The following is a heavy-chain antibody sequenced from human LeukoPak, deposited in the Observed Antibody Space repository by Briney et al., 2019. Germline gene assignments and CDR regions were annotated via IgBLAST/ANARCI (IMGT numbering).Heavy chain of an antibody. CDR2: ISSSSGTI. D-gene: IGHD2-2*01. V-gene: IGHV3-48*01. J-gene: IGHJ4*02. CDR1: GFTFSTYN. Sequence: TGGSLRLSCAASGFTFSTYNMNWVRQAPGKGLEWVSYISSSSGTIYYADSVKGRFTISRDNAKNSLYLQMNSLRAEDTSVYYCAGLYCSSTSCNGDSDYWGQGTLVTVSS. CDR3: AGLYCSSTSCNGDSDY.